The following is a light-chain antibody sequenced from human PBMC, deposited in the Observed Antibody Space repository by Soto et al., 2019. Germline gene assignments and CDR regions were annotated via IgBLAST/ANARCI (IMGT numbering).Light chain of an antibody. CDR2: DAS. J-gene: IGKJ1*01. CDR3: QQYHNWPSWT. CDR1: QSVSNN. V-gene: IGKV3-15*01. Sequence: EIVMTQSPDTLSVSPGERATLSCRASQSVSNNLAWYQQKPGQAPRLLIYDASTRAAGVPARFSGSESGTEFTLTISSLQSEDFAVYHCQQYHNWPSWTFGQGTKVDIK.